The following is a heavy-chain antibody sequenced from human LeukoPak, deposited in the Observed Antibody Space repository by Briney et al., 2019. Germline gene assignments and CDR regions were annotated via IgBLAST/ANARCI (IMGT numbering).Heavy chain of an antibody. Sequence: VGSLRLSCAASGFTFSSYWMTWVRQAPGKGLEWVANIKQDGSAKHYVGSVQGRFTISRDNAKTSLYLQMNSLRAEDTAVYYCARDYYASGTHDFWGQGTLVTVSS. V-gene: IGHV3-7*04. D-gene: IGHD3-10*01. CDR2: IKQDGSAK. CDR1: GFTFSSYW. CDR3: ARDYYASGTHDF. J-gene: IGHJ4*02.